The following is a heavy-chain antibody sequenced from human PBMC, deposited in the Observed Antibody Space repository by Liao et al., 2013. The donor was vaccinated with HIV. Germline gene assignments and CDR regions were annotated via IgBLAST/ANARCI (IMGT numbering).Heavy chain of an antibody. CDR2: SITVGPP. J-gene: IGHJ5*02. V-gene: IGHV4-59*01. CDR3: ARAGRSTFFGWFDP. D-gene: IGHD3-10*01. CDR1: GDSFSSYY. Sequence: QVRLQESGPGLVKPSETLSLTCTVSGDSFSSYYWSWIRAAPREGTRSGLAISITVGPPTYNPSLMSRVTISVDTSKKQFSLKLTSATAADTAIYYCARAGRSTFFGWFDPWGQGTLVTVSS.